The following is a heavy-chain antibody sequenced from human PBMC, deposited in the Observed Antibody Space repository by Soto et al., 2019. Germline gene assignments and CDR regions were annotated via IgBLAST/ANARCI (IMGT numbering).Heavy chain of an antibody. CDR3: TTQPYDFEMVGLAGDV. J-gene: IGHJ6*04. D-gene: IGHD3-3*01. CDR1: GFTFSNAW. CDR2: IKSKTDGGTT. V-gene: IGHV3-15*01. Sequence: GGSLRLSCAASGFTFSNAWMSWVRQAPGKGLEWVGRIKSKTDGGTTDYAAPVKGRFTISRDDSKNTLYLQMNSLKTEDTAVYYCTTQPYDFEMVGLAGDVWGKGTTVTVSS.